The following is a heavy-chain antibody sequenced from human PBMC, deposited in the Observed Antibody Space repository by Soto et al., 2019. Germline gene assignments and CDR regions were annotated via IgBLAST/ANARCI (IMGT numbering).Heavy chain of an antibody. CDR3: TTIPDLIPMELEPFPDFDY. J-gene: IGHJ4*02. Sequence: SETLSLTCTFSGCSISSYYWSLIRQPPGKGLEWIGYIYYSGSTNYNPSLKSRVTISVDTSKNQFSLKLSSVTAADTAVYYCTTIPDLIPMELEPFPDFDYWGQGTLVTVSS. CDR2: IYYSGST. D-gene: IGHD1-1*01. CDR1: GCSISSYY. V-gene: IGHV4-59*08.